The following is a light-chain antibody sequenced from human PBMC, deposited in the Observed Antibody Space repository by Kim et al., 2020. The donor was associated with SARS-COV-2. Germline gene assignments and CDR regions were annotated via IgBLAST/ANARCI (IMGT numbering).Light chain of an antibody. CDR2: GAS. V-gene: IGKV3-15*01. J-gene: IGKJ1*01. CDR1: QSVSSN. Sequence: AGERATLSCRASQSVSSNVVWYQQKPGRAPRLLIYGASTRATGIPARFSGSGSGTEFTLTNSSLQSEDLAVYHCQQYDDWPPWTFGRGTKVDIK. CDR3: QQYDDWPPWT.